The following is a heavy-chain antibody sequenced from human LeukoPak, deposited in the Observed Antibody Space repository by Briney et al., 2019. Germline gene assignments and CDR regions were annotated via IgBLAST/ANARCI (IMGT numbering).Heavy chain of an antibody. CDR1: GYTFTSYA. J-gene: IGHJ4*02. CDR2: ISAYNGNT. D-gene: IGHD3-22*01. CDR3: ARSSYDSSGYYGDFDY. Sequence: ASVKVSCKASGYTFTSYAMHWVRQAPGQRLEWMGWISAYNGNTNYAQKLQGRVTMTTDTSTSTAYMELRSLRSEDTAVYYCARSSYDSSGYYGDFDYWGQGTLVTVSS. V-gene: IGHV1-18*01.